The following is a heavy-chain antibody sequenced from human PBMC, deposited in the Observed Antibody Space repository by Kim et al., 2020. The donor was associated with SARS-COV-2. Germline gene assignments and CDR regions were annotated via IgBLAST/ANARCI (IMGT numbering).Heavy chain of an antibody. CDR1: GFTFSSYA. Sequence: GGSLRLSCAASGFTFSSYAMSWVRQAPEKGLEWVSAISASGVSTYNADSVKGRFTLSREHSKNTLYLQMNSLRAEDSAVYYCVKEYYYQSSGLLAFDIWGQGTMVTVSS. CDR2: ISASGVST. CDR3: VKEYYYQSSGLLAFDI. D-gene: IGHD3-22*01. V-gene: IGHV3-23*01. J-gene: IGHJ3*02.